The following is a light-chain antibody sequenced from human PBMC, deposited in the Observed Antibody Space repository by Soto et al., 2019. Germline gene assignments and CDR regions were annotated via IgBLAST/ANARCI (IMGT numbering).Light chain of an antibody. CDR2: DNN. V-gene: IGLV1-51*01. CDR1: TSTIGKCY. J-gene: IGLJ1*01. CDR3: ATWDGGLTPQGV. Sequence: QSVLSQPPSVSAAPGQRVTSSCSGSTSTIGKCYVSWYQQVPGTAPRLLIYDNNQRPSGIPDRFSGSKSGTSATLAITGLQPGDEADYYCATWDGGLTPQGVFGTGTKVTVL.